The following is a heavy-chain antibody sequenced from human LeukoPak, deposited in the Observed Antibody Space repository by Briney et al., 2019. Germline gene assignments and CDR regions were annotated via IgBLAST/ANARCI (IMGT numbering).Heavy chain of an antibody. V-gene: IGHV3-30*02. D-gene: IGHD6-19*01. CDR2: IRYDGSNK. CDR1: GFTFSSYG. J-gene: IGHJ4*02. Sequence: PGGSLRLSCAASGFTFSSYGMHWVRQAPGKGLEWVAFIRYDGSNKYYADSVKGRFTISRDNSKNTLYLQMNSLRAEDTAVYYCASKYSSGWDFDYWGQGTLVTVSS. CDR3: ASKYSSGWDFDY.